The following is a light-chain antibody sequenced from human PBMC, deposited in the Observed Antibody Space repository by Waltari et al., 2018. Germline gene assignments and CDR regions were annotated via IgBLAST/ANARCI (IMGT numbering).Light chain of an antibody. V-gene: IGLV1-44*01. J-gene: IGLJ3*02. Sequence: QSVLTPPPSASGTPGQRATISCSGTTSNLEVQGVRWLQHLPETAPKLLIYTNNPRPSGVPCRFSGSKSGTSASLAISGLQSEDEADYYCAAWDDSLNGPVFGGGTKLTVL. CDR1: TSNLEVQG. CDR2: TNN. CDR3: AAWDDSLNGPV.